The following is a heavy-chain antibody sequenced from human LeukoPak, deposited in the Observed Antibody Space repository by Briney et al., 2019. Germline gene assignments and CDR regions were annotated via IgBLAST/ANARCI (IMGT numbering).Heavy chain of an antibody. Sequence: ASVKVSCKVSGYTLTELSMHWVRQAPGKGLEWMGGFDPEDGETIYAQKFQGRVTMTEDTSTDTDYMELSSLRSEDTAVYYRATDWSTIFGVADRDDAFDIWGQGTMVTVSS. D-gene: IGHD3-3*01. CDR1: GYTLTELS. J-gene: IGHJ3*02. CDR2: FDPEDGET. CDR3: ATDWSTIFGVADRDDAFDI. V-gene: IGHV1-24*01.